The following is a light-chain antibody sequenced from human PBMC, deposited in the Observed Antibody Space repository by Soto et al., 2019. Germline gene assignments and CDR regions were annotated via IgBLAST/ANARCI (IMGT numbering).Light chain of an antibody. Sequence: EIVLTQSPGTLSLSPGERATLSCRASQSVSSSYLAWYQQKPGQAPGLLIYGASARATGIPDRFSGSGSGTDFTLTIIRLEPEDFAVYYCQQYGSSPLYTFGQGTKLEIK. CDR1: QSVSSSY. J-gene: IGKJ2*01. CDR2: GAS. V-gene: IGKV3-20*01. CDR3: QQYGSSPLYT.